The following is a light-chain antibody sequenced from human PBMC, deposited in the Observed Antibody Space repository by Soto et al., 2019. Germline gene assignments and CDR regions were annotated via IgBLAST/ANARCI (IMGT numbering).Light chain of an antibody. CDR3: QLYGSAPPLT. V-gene: IGKV3-20*01. Sequence: ESVLTQSPGTLSLSPGDRATLSCRASQSISNDYLAWNQQKPGQAPRLLTYGASMRATGIPDRRSGSESGTDFTLTISRLEPEDFAVDYCQLYGSAPPLTFGPGTKVDIK. CDR2: GAS. J-gene: IGKJ3*01. CDR1: QSISNDY.